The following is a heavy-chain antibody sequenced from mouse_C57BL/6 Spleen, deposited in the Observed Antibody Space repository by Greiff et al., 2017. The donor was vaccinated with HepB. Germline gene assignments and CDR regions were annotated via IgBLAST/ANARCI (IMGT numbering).Heavy chain of an antibody. CDR3: AREKDYYGSSPYAMDY. J-gene: IGHJ4*01. V-gene: IGHV5-16*01. CDR2: INYDGSST. Sequence: DVHLVESEGGLVQPGSSMKLSCTASGFTFSDYYMAWVRQVPEKGLEWVANINYDGSSTYYLDSLKSRFIISRDNAKNILYLQMSSLKSEDTATYYCAREKDYYGSSPYAMDYWGQGTSVTVSS. CDR1: GFTFSDYY. D-gene: IGHD1-1*01.